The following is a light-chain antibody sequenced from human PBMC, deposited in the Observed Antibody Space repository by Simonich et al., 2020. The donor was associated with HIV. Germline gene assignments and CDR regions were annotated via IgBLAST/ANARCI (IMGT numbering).Light chain of an antibody. Sequence: QSALTQPASVAGALGQSITISCTGTSSDVGSYNLVSWYQQDPGKAPKLMIYEGSKRPSGVSNRFSGSKAGNTASLTISGLQAEDEADYYCCSYAGSRTWVFGGGTKLTVL. CDR1: SSDVGSYNL. CDR2: EGS. J-gene: IGLJ3*02. V-gene: IGLV2-23*01. CDR3: CSYAGSRTWV.